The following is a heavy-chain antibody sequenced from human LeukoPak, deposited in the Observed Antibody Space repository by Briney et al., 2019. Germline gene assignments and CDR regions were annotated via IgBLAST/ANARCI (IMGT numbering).Heavy chain of an antibody. J-gene: IGHJ4*02. CDR3: ARRSGTTYDY. CDR2: IYYSGST. Sequence: ETLSLTCTVSGYSISSSYYWGWIRQPPGKGLEWIGSIYYSGSTYYNPSLKSRVTISVDTSKNQFSLKLSSVTAADTAVYYCARRSGTTYDYWGQGTLVTVSS. D-gene: IGHD1-1*01. CDR1: GYSISSSYY. V-gene: IGHV4-39*01.